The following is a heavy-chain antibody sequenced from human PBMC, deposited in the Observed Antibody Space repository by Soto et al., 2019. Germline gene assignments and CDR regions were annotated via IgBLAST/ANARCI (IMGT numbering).Heavy chain of an antibody. J-gene: IGHJ4*02. CDR1: RVTVTSND. Sequence: PVGSLRLSSAASRVTVTSNDASLVRQAPGKGLEWVSVIFSGGTTHYADSVKGRFTISRDNSKNALYIQMSSLRVDDTGVYYCAREPRGGHNFGCWGEGTLVTVSS. V-gene: IGHV3-53*01. CDR3: AREPRGGHNFGC. CDR2: IFSGGTT. D-gene: IGHD3-10*01.